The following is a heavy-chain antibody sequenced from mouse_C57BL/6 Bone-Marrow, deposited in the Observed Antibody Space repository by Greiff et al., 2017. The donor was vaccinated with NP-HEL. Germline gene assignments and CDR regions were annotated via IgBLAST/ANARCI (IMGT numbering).Heavy chain of an antibody. Sequence: EVQLVESGGGLVQPKGSLKLSCAASGFSFNTYAMNWVRQAPGKGVEWVARIRSKSNNYATYYAESLKERITISSDESESMLYLQMNNLKTEDTAMYYCVRQGYDGYYLDYWGQGTTLTVSS. J-gene: IGHJ2*01. D-gene: IGHD2-3*01. CDR2: IRSKSNNYAT. CDR3: VRQGYDGYYLDY. CDR1: GFSFNTYA. V-gene: IGHV10-1*01.